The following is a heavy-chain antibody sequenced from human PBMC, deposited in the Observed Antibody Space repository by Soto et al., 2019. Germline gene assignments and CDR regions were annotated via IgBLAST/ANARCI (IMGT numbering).Heavy chain of an antibody. CDR1: GWTFGTYS. D-gene: IGHD3-3*01. J-gene: IGHJ6*02. Sequence: SCAASGWTFGTYSMNWVRQAPGKGLEWIAYINSDSDNIMYADSVKGRFTISRDNAKNSLFLQMNSLTDEDTAVYYCARLYYDYVWGQGTTVTVSS. V-gene: IGHV3-48*02. CDR2: INSDSDNI. CDR3: ARLYYDYV.